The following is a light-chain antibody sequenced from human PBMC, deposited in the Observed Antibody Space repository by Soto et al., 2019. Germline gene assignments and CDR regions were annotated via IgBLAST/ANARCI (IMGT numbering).Light chain of an antibody. CDR1: SSDVGGYNY. V-gene: IGLV2-11*01. CDR3: CSYAGSYSHVV. Sequence: QSALTQPRSLSGSPGQSVTISCTGTSSDVGGYNYVSWYQQHPGKAPKFMIYDVTKRPSGVPDRFSGSKSGNTASLTISGLQAEDEADYYCCSYAGSYSHVVFGGGTKVTVL. CDR2: DVT. J-gene: IGLJ2*01.